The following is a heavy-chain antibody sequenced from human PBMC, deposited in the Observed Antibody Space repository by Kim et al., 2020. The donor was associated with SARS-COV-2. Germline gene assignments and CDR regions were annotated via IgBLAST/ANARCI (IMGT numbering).Heavy chain of an antibody. Sequence: ASVKVSCKASGYTFTTYDVNWVRQAPGQGLEWMGWVSPNNGNTGYAQQFHGRVIMTRDTSTSTAYMELNNLKSEDTDVYYCARGLGEGATNWFDPWGPGT. CDR3: ARGLGEGATNWFDP. D-gene: IGHD1-26*01. V-gene: IGHV1-8*01. CDR2: VSPNNGNT. CDR1: GYTFTTYD. J-gene: IGHJ5*02.